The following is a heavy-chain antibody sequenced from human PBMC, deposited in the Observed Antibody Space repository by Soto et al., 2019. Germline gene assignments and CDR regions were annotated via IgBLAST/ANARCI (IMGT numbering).Heavy chain of an antibody. J-gene: IGHJ4*02. V-gene: IGHV3-21*01. CDR1: GFTFSSYS. CDR3: ARDMDPYGDSYYFDY. D-gene: IGHD4-17*01. CDR2: ISSSSSYI. Sequence: EVQLVESGGGLVKPGGSLRLSCAASGFTFSSYSMNWVRQAPGKGLEWVSSISSSSSYIYYADSVKGRFTISRDNAKNSLYLQMNSLRAEDTAVYYCARDMDPYGDSYYFDYCGQGTLVTVSS.